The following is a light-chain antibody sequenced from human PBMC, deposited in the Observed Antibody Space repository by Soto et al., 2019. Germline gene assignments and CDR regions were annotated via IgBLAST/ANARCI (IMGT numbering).Light chain of an antibody. CDR3: QQYNNWPLT. CDR1: QSVSSK. V-gene: IGKV3-15*01. Sequence: EIVMTQSPATLSESPGERATLSCRASQSVSSKLAWYQQKPGQAPRLLIHGASTRATGIPARFSGSGSGTDFTLTISSLQSEDFAVYYCQQYNNWPLTFGQGTRLEIK. CDR2: GAS. J-gene: IGKJ5*01.